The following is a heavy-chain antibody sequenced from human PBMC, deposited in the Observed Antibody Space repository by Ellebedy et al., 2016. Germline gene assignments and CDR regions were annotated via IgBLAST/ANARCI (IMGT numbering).Heavy chain of an antibody. Sequence: SETLSLTXTVSGGSISSYYWSWIRQPPGKGLEWIGYIYYSGSTNYNPSLKSRVTISVDTSKNQFSLKLSSVTAADTAVYYCARGEMVRGVIARYNWFDPWGQGTLVTVSS. CDR2: IYYSGST. CDR3: ARGEMVRGVIARYNWFDP. V-gene: IGHV4-59*01. J-gene: IGHJ5*02. D-gene: IGHD3-10*01. CDR1: GGSISSYY.